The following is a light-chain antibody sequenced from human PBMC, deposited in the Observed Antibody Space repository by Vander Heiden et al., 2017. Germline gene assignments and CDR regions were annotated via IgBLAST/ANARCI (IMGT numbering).Light chain of an antibody. CDR3: AAWDASLSGLF. CDR2: DNT. Sequence: LTIPCSGSSSNIGINYVFWYQQLPGTAHKLLIYDNTHRPSGVPARFSCSKSGTSASLPFSALRSDDEADYYCAAWDASLSGLFFGGGTKLTVL. CDR1: SSNIGINY. J-gene: IGLJ2*01. V-gene: IGLV1-47*02.